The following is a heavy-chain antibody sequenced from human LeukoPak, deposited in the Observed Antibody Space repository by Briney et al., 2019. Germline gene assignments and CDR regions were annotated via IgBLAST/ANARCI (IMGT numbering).Heavy chain of an antibody. CDR2: ISSRGSTI. CDR3: ARKTYTTSWYTDY. J-gene: IGHJ4*02. Sequence: GGSLRLSCAASGFNFSGHYMSWIRQAPGKGLEWVSYISSRGSTIRYGDSVRGRFTISRDNAKNSLYLQMNGLRAEDTAVYYCARKTYTTSWYTDYWGQGTLVTVSS. CDR1: GFNFSGHY. V-gene: IGHV3-11*01. D-gene: IGHD6-13*01.